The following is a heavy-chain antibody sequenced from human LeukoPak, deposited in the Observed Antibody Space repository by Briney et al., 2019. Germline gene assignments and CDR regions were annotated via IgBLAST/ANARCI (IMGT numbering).Heavy chain of an antibody. V-gene: IGHV1-69*05. CDR1: GGTFSSYA. J-gene: IGHJ3*02. D-gene: IGHD3-22*01. CDR3: ARDLSSIGGYYPLTDAFDI. Sequence: ASVKVSCKASGGTFSSYAISWVRQAPGQGLEWMGGIIPIFGTANYAQKFQGRVTMTRDTSISTAYMELSRLRSDDTAVYYCARDLSSIGGYYPLTDAFDIWGQGTMVTVSS. CDR2: IIPIFGTA.